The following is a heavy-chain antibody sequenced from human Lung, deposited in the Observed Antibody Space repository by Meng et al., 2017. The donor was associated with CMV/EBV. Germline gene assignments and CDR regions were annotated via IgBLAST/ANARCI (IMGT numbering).Heavy chain of an antibody. J-gene: IGHJ6*02. CDR2: ISSSSSYI. V-gene: IGHV3-21*01. D-gene: IGHD2-2*01. CDR1: GISVSSNY. Sequence: ESLKIPRAASGISVSSNYMTWVRQAPGQGLEWVSSISSSSSYIYYADSVKGRFTCSRDNSRRILYQQMNRMGVEDTAVYYCATDGSRWPYYSYGMDVWGQGXTVTVSS. CDR3: ATDGSRWPYYSYGMDV.